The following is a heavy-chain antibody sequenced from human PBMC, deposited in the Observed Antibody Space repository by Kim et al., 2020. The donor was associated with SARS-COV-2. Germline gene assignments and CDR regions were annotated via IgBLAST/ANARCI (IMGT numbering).Heavy chain of an antibody. V-gene: IGHV3-23*01. Sequence: GGSLRLSCAASGFTFSSYAMSWVRQAPGKGLEWVSAISGSGGSTYYADSVKGRFTISRDNSKNTLYLQMNSLRAEDTAVYYCAKELGYCSGGSCNDAFDIWGQGTMVTVSS. D-gene: IGHD2-15*01. CDR2: ISGSGGST. J-gene: IGHJ3*02. CDR1: GFTFSSYA. CDR3: AKELGYCSGGSCNDAFDI.